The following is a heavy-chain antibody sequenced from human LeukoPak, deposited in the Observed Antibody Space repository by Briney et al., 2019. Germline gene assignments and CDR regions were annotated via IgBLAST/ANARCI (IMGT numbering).Heavy chain of an antibody. CDR3: VLGAGGDY. V-gene: IGHV3-43*01. CDR1: GFTFDDYT. J-gene: IGHJ4*02. Sequence: GGSLRLSCAASGFTFDDYTMHWVRQAPGKGLEWVSLISWDGGSTYYADSVKGRFTISRDNSKNSLYLQMNSLRTEDTALYYCVLGAGGDYWGQGTLVTVSS. D-gene: IGHD3-16*01. CDR2: ISWDGGST.